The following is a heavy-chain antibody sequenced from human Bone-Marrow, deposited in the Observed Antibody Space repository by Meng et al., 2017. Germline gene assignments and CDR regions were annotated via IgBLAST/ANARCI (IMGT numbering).Heavy chain of an antibody. CDR1: GFTFSSYG. Sequence: GGSLRLFCAASGFTFSSYGMHWVRQAPGKGLEWVAVIWYDGSNKYYADSVKGRFTISRDDYENTLYLQINSLRAEETAMYYCARDFCSCGSCFRLPQGYFDYWGQGTLVTVSS. CDR3: ARDFCSCGSCFRLPQGYFDY. V-gene: IGHV3-33*01. J-gene: IGHJ4*02. D-gene: IGHD2-15*01. CDR2: IWYDGSNK.